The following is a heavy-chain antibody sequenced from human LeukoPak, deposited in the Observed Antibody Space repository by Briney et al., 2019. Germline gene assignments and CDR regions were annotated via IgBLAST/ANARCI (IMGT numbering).Heavy chain of an antibody. CDR1: GGTFSSYA. V-gene: IGHV1-69*13. CDR3: ARDPKDDTSGYYYFDY. D-gene: IGHD3-22*01. CDR2: IIPIFGTA. Sequence: GASVKVSCKASGGTFSSYAISWVRQAPGQGLEWMGGIIPIFGTANYAQKFQGRVTITADESTSTAYMELRSIKSEDTAVYYCARDPKDDTSGYYYFDYWGQGTLVTVSS. J-gene: IGHJ4*02.